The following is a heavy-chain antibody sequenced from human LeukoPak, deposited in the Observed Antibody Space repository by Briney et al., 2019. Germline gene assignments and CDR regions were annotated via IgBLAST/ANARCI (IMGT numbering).Heavy chain of an antibody. J-gene: IGHJ4*02. Sequence: ASVKVSRKASGYTFTTYGVSWVRQAPGQGLEWMGWISGYDGNTNYAQKLRGRVTMTTDTSTSTAYMDLRSLRSDDTALYYCARTVTTSSYYFDYWGQGTLVTVSS. CDR3: ARTVTTSSYYFDY. CDR1: GYTFTTYG. D-gene: IGHD4-17*01. V-gene: IGHV1-18*01. CDR2: ISGYDGNT.